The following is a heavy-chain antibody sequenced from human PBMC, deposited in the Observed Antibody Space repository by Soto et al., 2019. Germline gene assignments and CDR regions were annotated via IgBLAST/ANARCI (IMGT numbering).Heavy chain of an antibody. V-gene: IGHV1-69*06. CDR1: GGTFSSYA. J-gene: IGHJ6*02. CDR3: ARGTTSLGYDNYYYGMDV. D-gene: IGHD5-12*01. CDR2: LIPIFGTA. Sequence: ASVKVSCNASGGTFSSYAISWVRPAPGQGLEWMGGLIPIFGTANYAQKFQGRVTITADKSTSTAYMELSSLRSEDTAVYYCARGTTSLGYDNYYYGMDVGGQGTTVTVSS.